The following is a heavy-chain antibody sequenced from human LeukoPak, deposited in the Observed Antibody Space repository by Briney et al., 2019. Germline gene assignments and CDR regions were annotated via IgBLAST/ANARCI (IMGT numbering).Heavy chain of an antibody. CDR2: IYPGDSDT. D-gene: IGHD6-13*01. J-gene: IGHJ4*02. V-gene: IGHV5-51*01. CDR3: ARMGWVYSSSVPYYFDY. Sequence: GESLKISCKGSGYSFTSYWIGWVRQMPGKGLEWMGIIYPGDSDTRCSPSFQGQVTISADKSISTAYLQWSSLKASDTAMYYCARMGWVYSSSVPYYFDYWGQGTLVTVSS. CDR1: GYSFTSYW.